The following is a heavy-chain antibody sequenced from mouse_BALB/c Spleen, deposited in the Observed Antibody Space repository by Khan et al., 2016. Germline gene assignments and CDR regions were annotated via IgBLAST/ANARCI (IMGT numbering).Heavy chain of an antibody. V-gene: IGHV9-1*02. J-gene: IGHJ4*01. CDR1: GYTFTNYG. CDR2: INTYTGEP. D-gene: IGHD2-14*01. Sequence: QIQLVQSGPELKKPGETVKISCKASGYTFTNYGMNWVKQAPGKGLKWMGWINTYTGEPTYADDFKGQFAFSLDTSASTAYLQINTLKNEDMATYFCARREDYRYAMDYWGQGTSVTVSS. CDR3: ARREDYRYAMDY.